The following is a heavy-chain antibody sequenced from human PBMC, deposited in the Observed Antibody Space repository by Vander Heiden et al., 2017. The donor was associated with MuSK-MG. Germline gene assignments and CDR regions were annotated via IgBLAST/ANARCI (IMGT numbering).Heavy chain of an antibody. CDR1: GFTFSSYW. CDR2: IKQDGSEK. D-gene: IGHD1-26*01. CDR3: ARGWEVTAFDI. V-gene: IGHV3-7*01. Sequence: EVQLVESGGGLVQPGGSLRLSCAASGFTFSSYWMSWVRQAPGKGLEWVANIKQDGSEKDDGDSVKGRFTISRDNAKNSLYLKMNSMRAEDTAVYYCARGWEVTAFDIWGQGTMVTVSS. J-gene: IGHJ3*02.